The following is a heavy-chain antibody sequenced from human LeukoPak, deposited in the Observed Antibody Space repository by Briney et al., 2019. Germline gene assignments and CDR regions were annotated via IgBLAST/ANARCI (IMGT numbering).Heavy chain of an antibody. CDR2: INHSGST. J-gene: IGHJ4*02. Sequence: SETLSLTCAVYGGSFSGYYWSWIRQPPGKGLEWIGEINHSGSTNYNPSLKSRVTISVDTSKNQFSLKLSSVTAADTAVYYCARQNSNYDSSGPYWDWGQGTLVTVSS. D-gene: IGHD3-22*01. V-gene: IGHV4-34*01. CDR3: ARQNSNYDSSGPYWD. CDR1: GGSFSGYY.